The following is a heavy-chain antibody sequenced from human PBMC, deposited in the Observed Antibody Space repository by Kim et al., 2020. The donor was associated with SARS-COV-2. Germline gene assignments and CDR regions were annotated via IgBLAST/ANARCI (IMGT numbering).Heavy chain of an antibody. CDR3: ARESIAATDYGMDV. V-gene: IGHV3-30*07. D-gene: IGHD6-6*01. J-gene: IGHJ6*02. Sequence: DAVKGQFTSSRDNSKNTRYLQMNSLRAEDTAVYYRARESIAATDYGMDVWGQGTTVTVSS.